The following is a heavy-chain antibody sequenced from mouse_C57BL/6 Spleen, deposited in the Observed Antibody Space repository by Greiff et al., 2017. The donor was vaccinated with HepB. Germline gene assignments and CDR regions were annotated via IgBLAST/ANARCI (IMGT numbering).Heavy chain of an antibody. Sequence: VQLQQPGAELVKPGASVKLSCKASGYTFTSYWMQWVKQRPGQGLEWIGEIDPSDSYTNYNQKFKGKATLTVDTSSSTAYMQLSSLTSEDSAVYYCAGGISGYAMDYWGQGTSVTVSS. J-gene: IGHJ4*01. V-gene: IGHV1-50*01. CDR3: AGGISGYAMDY. CDR1: GYTFTSYW. D-gene: IGHD5-2*01. CDR2: IDPSDSYT.